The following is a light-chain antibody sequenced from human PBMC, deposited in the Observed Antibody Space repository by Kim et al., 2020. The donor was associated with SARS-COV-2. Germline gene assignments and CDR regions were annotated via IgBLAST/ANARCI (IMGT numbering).Light chain of an antibody. Sequence: APGKTARITCGENNIGSKSVHWYQQKPGQAPVLVIYYDSDRPSGIPERFSGSNSGNTATLTISRVEAGHEADYYCQVWDSSSDHWVFGGGTQLTVL. J-gene: IGLJ3*02. CDR2: YDS. CDR1: NIGSKS. V-gene: IGLV3-21*04. CDR3: QVWDSSSDHWV.